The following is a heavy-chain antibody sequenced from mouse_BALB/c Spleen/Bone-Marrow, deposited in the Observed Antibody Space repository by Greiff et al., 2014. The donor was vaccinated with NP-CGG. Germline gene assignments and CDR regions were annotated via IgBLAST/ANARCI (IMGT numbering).Heavy chain of an antibody. J-gene: IGHJ2*01. V-gene: IGHV1-69*02. CDR1: GYTFTSYW. CDR3: TRGYYGSSYDY. Sequence: VQLVESGAELVRPGASVKLSCKASGYTFTSYWINWVKQRPGQGLEWIGNIYPSDSYTNYNQKFKDKATLTVDKSSGTAYMQLSSPTSEDSAVYYCTRGYYGSSYDYWGQGTTLTVSS. D-gene: IGHD1-1*01. CDR2: IYPSDSYT.